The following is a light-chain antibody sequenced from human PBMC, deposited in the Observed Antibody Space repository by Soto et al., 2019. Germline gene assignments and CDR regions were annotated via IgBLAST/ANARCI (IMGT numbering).Light chain of an antibody. J-gene: IGKJ1*01. CDR3: QQSYSTPRT. V-gene: IGKV1-39*01. Sequence: DIQMTQSPSSLSASVGDRVTITCRASQSISNYLNWYQQKPGKAPKLLIYAASSLQSGVPSRFGGSGSGTDFTITISSLQPEDFATYYCQQSYSTPRTFGQGTKVDIK. CDR1: QSISNY. CDR2: AAS.